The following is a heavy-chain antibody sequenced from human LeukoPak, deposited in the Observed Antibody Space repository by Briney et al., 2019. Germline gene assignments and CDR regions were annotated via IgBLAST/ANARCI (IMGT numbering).Heavy chain of an antibody. Sequence: PGGSLRLSCAASGFTFSSNGMSWVRQAPGKGLEWVANIKQDGIEKYYVDSVKGRFTISRDNAKNALYLQMNSLRAEDTAIYYCTRVPYGDYWSSDYWGQGTLVTVSS. J-gene: IGHJ4*02. V-gene: IGHV3-7*01. CDR3: TRVPYGDYWSSDY. CDR2: IKQDGIEK. D-gene: IGHD4-17*01. CDR1: GFTFSSNG.